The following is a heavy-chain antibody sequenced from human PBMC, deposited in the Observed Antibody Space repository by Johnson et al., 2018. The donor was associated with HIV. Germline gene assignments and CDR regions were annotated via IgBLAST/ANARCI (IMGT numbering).Heavy chain of an antibody. CDR2: INSDGSST. CDR3: GRGGDGYNLSGWDECFDV. Sequence: EVQLLESGGGLVQPGGSLRLSCAASGFTFDDYGMSWVRQAPGKGLVWVSRINSDGSSTSYADSVKGRFPISRDNAKNTLYRQMNSLRTEDTAVYYCGRGGDGYNLSGWDECFDVWGQGTMVTVSS. CDR1: GFTFDDYG. J-gene: IGHJ3*01. D-gene: IGHD5-24*01. V-gene: IGHV3-74*02.